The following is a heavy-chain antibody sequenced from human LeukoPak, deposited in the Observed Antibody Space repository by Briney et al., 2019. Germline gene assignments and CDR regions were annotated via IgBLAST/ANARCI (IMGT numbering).Heavy chain of an antibody. Sequence: SETLSLTCTVSGGSISSSSYYWGWIRQPPGKGLEWIGRIYTSGSTNYNPSLKSRVTISVDTSKNQFSLKLSSVTAADTAVYYCARGSSIAARGYAFDIWGQGTMVTVSS. CDR1: GGSISSSSYY. CDR3: ARGSSIAARGYAFDI. J-gene: IGHJ3*02. CDR2: IYTSGST. D-gene: IGHD6-6*01. V-gene: IGHV4-39*07.